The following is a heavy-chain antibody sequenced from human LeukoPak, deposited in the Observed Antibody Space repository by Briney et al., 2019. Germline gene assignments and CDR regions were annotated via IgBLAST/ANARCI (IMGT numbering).Heavy chain of an antibody. J-gene: IGHJ3*02. CDR2: MNPNSGNT. D-gene: IGHD1-26*01. CDR1: GYTFTSSD. V-gene: IGHV1-8*01. Sequence: ASVKVSCKASGYTFTSSDINWVRQAPGQGLEWLGWMNPNSGNTGYAQKFQGRVTMTRNTSISTVYMELNSLRSEDTAVYYCARGKWELPVPRAFDIWGQGTMVTVSS. CDR3: ARGKWELPVPRAFDI.